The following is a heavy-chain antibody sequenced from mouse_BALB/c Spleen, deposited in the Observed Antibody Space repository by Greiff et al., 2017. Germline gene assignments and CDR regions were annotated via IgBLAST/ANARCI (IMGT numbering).Heavy chain of an antibody. D-gene: IGHD2-4*01. CDR2: ISYSGST. J-gene: IGHJ3*01. Sequence: DVQLQESGPGLVKPSQSLSLTCTVTGYSITSDYAWNWIRQFPGNKLEWMGYISYSGSTSYNPSLKSRISITRDTSKNQFFLQLNSVTTEDTATYYCARGDYPRAWFAYWGQGTLVTVSA. CDR1: GYSITSDYA. V-gene: IGHV3-2*02. CDR3: ARGDYPRAWFAY.